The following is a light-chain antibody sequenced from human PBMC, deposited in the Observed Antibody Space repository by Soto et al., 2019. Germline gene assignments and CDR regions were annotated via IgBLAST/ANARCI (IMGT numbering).Light chain of an antibody. CDR3: QQYSTYSLT. Sequence: DIQMTQSPSTLSASVGDRVTISCRASQRVSAWLAWYQQKPGNAPKLLISDASSLKSGVPSRFSGSGYGTEFTLTISSLQPEDFATYYCQQYSTYSLTFGGGTKVEIK. CDR2: DAS. V-gene: IGKV1-5*01. J-gene: IGKJ4*01. CDR1: QRVSAW.